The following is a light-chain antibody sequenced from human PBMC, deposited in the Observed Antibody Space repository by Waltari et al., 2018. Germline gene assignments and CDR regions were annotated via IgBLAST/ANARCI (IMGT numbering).Light chain of an antibody. J-gene: IGKJ1*01. CDR1: QNIGPW. V-gene: IGKV1-5*03. CDR2: KAS. CDR3: QQYDGYSWT. Sequence: DIQMTQSPSTLSASVGDRVTISCRASQNIGPWLAWYQQKPGKAPKLLIYKASSLESGVPSRFSCSGSGTEFTLTLSSLQPDDFATYYCQQYDGYSWTFGQGTKVEI.